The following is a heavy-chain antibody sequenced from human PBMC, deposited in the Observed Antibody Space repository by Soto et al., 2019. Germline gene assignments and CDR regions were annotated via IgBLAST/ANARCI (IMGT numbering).Heavy chain of an antibody. D-gene: IGHD5-12*01. CDR2: MNPNSGNT. CDR3: ATGDVDIVATSSNYYYYGMDV. CDR1: GYTFTSYD. Sequence: ASVKVSCKASGYTFTSYDINWVRQATGQGLEWMGWMNPNSGNTGYAQKFQGRVTMTRNTSISTAYMELSSLRSEDTAVYYCATGDVDIVATSSNYYYYGMDVWGKGTTVTDSS. V-gene: IGHV1-8*01. J-gene: IGHJ6*04.